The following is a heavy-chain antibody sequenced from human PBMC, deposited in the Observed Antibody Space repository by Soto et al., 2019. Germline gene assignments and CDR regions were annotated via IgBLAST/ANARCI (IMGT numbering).Heavy chain of an antibody. CDR3: ARYGRTTIFGVVITGMDV. J-gene: IGHJ6*02. CDR2: IIPIFGTA. CDR1: GGTFSSYA. V-gene: IGHV1-69*13. Sequence: SVKVSCKASGGTFSSYAISWVRQAPGQGLEWMGGIIPIFGTANYAQKFQGRVTITADESTSTAYMELSSLRSEDTAVYYCARYGRTTIFGVVITGMDVWCQGTTVTVSS. D-gene: IGHD3-3*01.